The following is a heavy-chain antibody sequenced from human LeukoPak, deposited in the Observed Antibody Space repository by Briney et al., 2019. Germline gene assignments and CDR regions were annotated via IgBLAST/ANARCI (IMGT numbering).Heavy chain of an antibody. CDR1: GFTFSTYD. J-gene: IGHJ3*01. CDR2: IGPAGDT. V-gene: IGHV3-13*01. CDR3: VRVAKSVFGDFFDV. D-gene: IGHD3-3*01. Sequence: GGSLRLSCAASGFTFSTYDMHWVRQGTGKVLEWVSAIGPAGDTYYPGSVKGRFTISRENAKNSLYLQMNSLRAGDTAVYYCVRVAKSVFGDFFDVWGRGTTVTVSS.